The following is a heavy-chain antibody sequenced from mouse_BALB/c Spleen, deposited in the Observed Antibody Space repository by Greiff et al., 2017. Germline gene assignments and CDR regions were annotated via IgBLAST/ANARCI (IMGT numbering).Heavy chain of an antibody. CDR2: ISNLAYSI. J-gene: IGHJ4*01. CDR3: ARENGNYYAMDY. V-gene: IGHV5-15*02. D-gene: IGHD2-1*01. CDR1: GFTFSDYG. Sequence: EVMLVESGGGLVQPGGSRKLSCAASGFTFSDYGMAWVRQAPGKGPEWVAFISNLAYSIYYADTVTGRFTISRENAKNTLYLEMSSLRSEDTAMYYCARENGNYYAMDYWGQGTSVTVSS.